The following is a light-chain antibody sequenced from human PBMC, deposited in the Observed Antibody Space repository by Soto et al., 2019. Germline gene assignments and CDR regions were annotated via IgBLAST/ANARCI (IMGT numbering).Light chain of an antibody. V-gene: IGKV3-20*01. CDR2: GAS. CDR1: QSAGTN. CDR3: QQYGSSPRT. J-gene: IGKJ1*01. Sequence: EIVLTQSPGTLSLSPGERATLSCRASQSAGTNLAWYQQKPGQAPRLLISGASSRATGIPDRFTGSGSGTDFTLTISRLEPEDFAVYYCQQYGSSPRTFGQGTKVDI.